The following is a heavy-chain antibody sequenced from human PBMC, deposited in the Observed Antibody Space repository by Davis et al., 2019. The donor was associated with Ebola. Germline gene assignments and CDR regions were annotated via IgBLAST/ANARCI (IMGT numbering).Heavy chain of an antibody. D-gene: IGHD1-26*01. Sequence: SVKVSCKASGGTFSSYTITWVRQAPGQGLEWMGWVIPFFGTTNYAQKFQGRVTLTADESTSTAYIELTNLRSDDTAVYYCAREVGETKLDQWGQGTLVTVSS. CDR3: AREVGETKLDQ. CDR2: VIPFFGTT. V-gene: IGHV1-69*13. J-gene: IGHJ4*02. CDR1: GGTFSSYT.